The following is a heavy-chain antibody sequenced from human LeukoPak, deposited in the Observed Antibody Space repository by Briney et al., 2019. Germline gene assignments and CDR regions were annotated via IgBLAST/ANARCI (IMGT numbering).Heavy chain of an antibody. CDR1: GFTFSNAW. J-gene: IGHJ4*02. CDR3: AKDYYGGIVGPYYFDY. V-gene: IGHV3-15*01. D-gene: IGHD4-23*01. Sequence: GGSLRLSCAASGFTFSNAWMSWVRQAPGKGLEWVGRIKSKTDGGTTDYAAPVKGRFTISRDDSKNTLYLQMNSLRAEDTAVYYCAKDYYGGIVGPYYFDYWGQGTLVTVSS. CDR2: IKSKTDGGTT.